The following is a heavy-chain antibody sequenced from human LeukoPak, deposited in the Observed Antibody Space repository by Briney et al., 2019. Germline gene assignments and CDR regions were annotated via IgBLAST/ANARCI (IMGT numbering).Heavy chain of an antibody. Sequence: KTSETLSLTCAVYGGSFSGYYWSWIRQPPGKGLEWIGEINHSGSTNYNPSLESRVTISVDTSKNQFSLRLSSVTAADTAVYYCARDPSLYAFDIWGQGTMVTVSS. J-gene: IGHJ3*02. CDR2: INHSGST. V-gene: IGHV4-34*01. CDR1: GGSFSGYY. D-gene: IGHD2-2*01. CDR3: ARDPSLYAFDI.